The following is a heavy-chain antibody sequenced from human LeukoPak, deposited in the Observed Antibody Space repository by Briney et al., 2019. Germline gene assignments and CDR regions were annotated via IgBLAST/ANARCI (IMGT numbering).Heavy chain of an antibody. Sequence: ASVKVSCKASGGTFSSYAISWVRQAPGQGLEWMGGIIPIFGTANYAQKFQGRVTITADESTSTAYMELSSLRSEDRAVYYCGRDVDYYYGSGSYNAFDIWGQGTMVTVSS. J-gene: IGHJ3*02. CDR3: GRDVDYYYGSGSYNAFDI. V-gene: IGHV1-69*13. CDR1: GGTFSSYA. CDR2: IIPIFGTA. D-gene: IGHD3-10*01.